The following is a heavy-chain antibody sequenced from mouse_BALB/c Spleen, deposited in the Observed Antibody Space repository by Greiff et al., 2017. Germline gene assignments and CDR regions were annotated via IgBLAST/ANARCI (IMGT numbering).Heavy chain of an antibody. CDR2: IDPSDSYT. V-gene: IGHV1-69*02. Sequence: QVQLQQPGAELVKPGASVKLSCKASGYTFTSYWMHWVKQRPGQGLEWIGEIDPSDSYTNYNQKFKGKATLTVDKSSSTAYMQLSSLTSEDSAVYYCARSGYGYDDYYGMDYWGQGTSVTVSA. CDR1: GYTFTSYW. CDR3: ARSGYGYDDYYGMDY. D-gene: IGHD2-2*01. J-gene: IGHJ4*01.